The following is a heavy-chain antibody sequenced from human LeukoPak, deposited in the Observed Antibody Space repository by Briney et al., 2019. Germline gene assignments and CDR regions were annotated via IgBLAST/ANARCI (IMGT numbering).Heavy chain of an antibody. CDR1: GFTFSSYS. V-gene: IGHV3-21*01. CDR2: ISSSSSYI. Sequence: PGGSLRLSCAASGFTFSSYSMNWVRQAPGKGLEWVPSISSSSSYIYYADSVKGRFTISRDNAKNSLYLQMNSLRAEDTAVYYCARGDPPYYYYYMDVWGKGTTVTVSS. CDR3: ARGDPPYYYYYMDV. J-gene: IGHJ6*03.